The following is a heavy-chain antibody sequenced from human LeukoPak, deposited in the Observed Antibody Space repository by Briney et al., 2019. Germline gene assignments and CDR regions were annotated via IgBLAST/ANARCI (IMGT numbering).Heavy chain of an antibody. CDR3: AKEPGIAARRTYFDY. J-gene: IGHJ4*02. Sequence: GGSLRLSWAASRFSFVRSCMNWLRQAPGKGLEWVSAISGSGGSTYYADSVKGRFTISRDNSKNTLYLQMNSLRAEDTAVYYCAKEPGIAARRTYFDYWGQGTLVTVSS. V-gene: IGHV3-23*01. CDR2: ISGSGGST. CDR1: RFSFVRSC. D-gene: IGHD6-6*01.